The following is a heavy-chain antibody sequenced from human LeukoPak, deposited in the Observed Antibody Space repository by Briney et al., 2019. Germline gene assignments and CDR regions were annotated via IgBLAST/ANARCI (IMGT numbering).Heavy chain of an antibody. CDR3: ARVLPLYYYDSSGPIDY. CDR1: GFTFSSYG. D-gene: IGHD3-22*01. J-gene: IGHJ4*02. CDR2: IWYDGSNK. Sequence: GGSLRLSCAASGFTFSSYGMHWVRQAPGKGLEWVAVIWYDGSNKYYADSVKGRFTISRDNSKNTLYLQMNSLRAEDTAVYYCARVLPLYYYDSSGPIDYWGQGTLVTVSS. V-gene: IGHV3-33*01.